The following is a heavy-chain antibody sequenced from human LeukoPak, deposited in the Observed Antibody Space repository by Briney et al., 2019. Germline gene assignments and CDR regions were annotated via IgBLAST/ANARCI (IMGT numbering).Heavy chain of an antibody. CDR3: ARAYCGGDCSFDY. V-gene: IGHV4-61*01. CDR1: GGSVSSGIYY. D-gene: IGHD2-21*02. CDR2: IYYSGST. J-gene: IGHJ4*02. Sequence: PSETLSLTCTVSGGSVSSGIYYWSWIRQPPGKGLEWIGYIYYSGSTNYNPSLKGRVTISVDTSKNQFSLKLSSVTAADTAVYYCARAYCGGDCSFDYWGQGTLVTVSS.